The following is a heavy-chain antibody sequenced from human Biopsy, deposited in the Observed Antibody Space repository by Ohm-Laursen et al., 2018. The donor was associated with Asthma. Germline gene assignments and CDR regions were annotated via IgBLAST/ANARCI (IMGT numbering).Heavy chain of an antibody. CDR2: IYYSGST. V-gene: IGHV4-59*01. Sequence: GTLSLTCTVTGVSISSDYWSWIRQPPGKGLEWIGHIYYSGSTNYQPSLKSRVTISVDTSKNQFSLKLRSVTAADAAVYYCARGISRVTGLFDHFDSWGQGTLVTVSS. J-gene: IGHJ4*02. CDR3: ARGISRVTGLFDHFDS. D-gene: IGHD2-21*02. CDR1: GVSISSDY.